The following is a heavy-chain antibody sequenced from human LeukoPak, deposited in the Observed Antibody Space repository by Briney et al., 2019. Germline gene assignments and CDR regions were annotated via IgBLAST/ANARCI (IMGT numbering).Heavy chain of an antibody. Sequence: SETLSLTCTVSGGSISSHYWSSIRQPPGKGLEWIGYIYYSGSTNYNPSLKSRVTISVDTSKNQFSLKLSSVTAADTAVYYCARLPISPYSSSWNHWFDPWGQGTLVTVSS. CDR2: IYYSGST. CDR3: ARLPISPYSSSWNHWFDP. D-gene: IGHD6-13*01. J-gene: IGHJ5*02. V-gene: IGHV4-59*11. CDR1: GGSISSHY.